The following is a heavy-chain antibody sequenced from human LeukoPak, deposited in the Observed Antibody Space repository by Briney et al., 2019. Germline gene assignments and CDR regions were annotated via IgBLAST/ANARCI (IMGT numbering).Heavy chain of an antibody. V-gene: IGHV3-30*04. J-gene: IGHJ6*03. Sequence: TGGSLRISCVASGSTFRNHAIHWVRQAPGKGLEWVTVISHDGGNDYYRDSVKGRFTTSRDNSKNTVLLQMNSLSPDDTAVYYCVGSPTYYYMDVWGKGTTVAVSS. CDR2: ISHDGGND. D-gene: IGHD3-10*01. CDR3: VGSPTYYYMDV. CDR1: GSTFRNHA.